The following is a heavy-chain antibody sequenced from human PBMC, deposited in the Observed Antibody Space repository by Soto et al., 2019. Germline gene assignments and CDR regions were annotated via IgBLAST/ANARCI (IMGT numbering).Heavy chain of an antibody. CDR3: ASARHIGP. CDR2: IKQDGSER. V-gene: IGHV3-7*01. D-gene: IGHD2-21*01. CDR1: GFTFGNYW. Sequence: XESLGLSCAASGFTFGNYWMSWVRQAPGKGPEWVANIKQDGSERNYVDSVKGRFTISRDNAENSLYLQMNSLRVEDTGVYYCASARHIGPWGQGTLVTVSS. J-gene: IGHJ5*02.